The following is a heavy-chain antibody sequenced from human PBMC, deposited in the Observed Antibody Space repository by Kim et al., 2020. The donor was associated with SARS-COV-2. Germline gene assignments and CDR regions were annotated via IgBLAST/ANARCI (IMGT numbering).Heavy chain of an antibody. D-gene: IGHD3-9*01. V-gene: IGHV4-59*01. CDR1: GGSMNINY. J-gene: IGHJ3*01. Sequence: SETLSLTCTVSGGSMNINYWSWIRQPPGKGLEWLGHIYDSGRINYNSSLKSRVTISIDTFRKLFTLELSSVTAADTAVYFCAKFESGWFDSFDVWGRGTLVTISS. CDR2: IYDSGRI. CDR3: AKFESGWFDSFDV.